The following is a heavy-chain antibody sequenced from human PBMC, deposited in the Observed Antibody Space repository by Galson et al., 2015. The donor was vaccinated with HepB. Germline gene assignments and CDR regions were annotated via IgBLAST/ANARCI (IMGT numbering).Heavy chain of an antibody. J-gene: IGHJ6*03. Sequence: LSLTCTVSGGSITTGGYHWSWIRQLPGKALEWIGDIYNSGSTDHNPSLKSRVTISADTSKNQFSLNLSSVTAADTAVYYCARVSGCSGGSCKNSMDVWGKGTTVILSS. CDR1: GGSITTGGYH. CDR3: ARVSGCSGGSCKNSMDV. V-gene: IGHV4-31*03. CDR2: IYNSGST. D-gene: IGHD2-15*01.